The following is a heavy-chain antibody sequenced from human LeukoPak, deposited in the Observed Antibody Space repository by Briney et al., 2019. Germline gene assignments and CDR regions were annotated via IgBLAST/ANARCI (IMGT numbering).Heavy chain of an antibody. Sequence: SETLSLTCTVSGDSSSFYYWTRIRQPPGKGLEWIGNIHTSGSTDYNPSLQSRLTMSIDTSKNQFYLRLTSVTPADTAVYYCARPGQSSWWIYFNFWGQGSLVTVPS. CDR1: GDSSSFYY. J-gene: IGHJ4*02. V-gene: IGHV4-4*09. CDR2: IHTSGST. CDR3: ARPGQSSWWIYFNF. D-gene: IGHD5-12*01.